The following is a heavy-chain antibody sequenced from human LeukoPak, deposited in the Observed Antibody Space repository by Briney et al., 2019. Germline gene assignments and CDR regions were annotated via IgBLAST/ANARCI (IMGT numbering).Heavy chain of an antibody. V-gene: IGHV4-34*01. Sequence: GSLRLSCAASGFTFSSYAMSWVRQPPGKGLEWIGEINHSGSTNYNPSLKSRVTISVDTSKNQFSLKLSSVTAADTAVYYCARGRGDYGYWAKYSSGLNYFDYWGQGTLVTVSS. CDR3: ARGRGDYGYWAKYSSGLNYFDY. CDR2: INHSGST. J-gene: IGHJ4*02. CDR1: GFTFSSYA. D-gene: IGHD6-19*01.